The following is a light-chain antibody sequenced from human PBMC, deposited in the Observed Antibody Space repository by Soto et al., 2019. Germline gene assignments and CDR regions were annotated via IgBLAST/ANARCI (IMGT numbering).Light chain of an antibody. CDR2: RAS. J-gene: IGKJ2*01. V-gene: IGKV3-15*01. CDR1: QSVSSY. Sequence: IVMTRSPATRSVSPGGRATLSCRASQSVSSYLAWYQQRPGQPPRLIIYRASTRATGVPARFSGRGSGTEFALTISSLQSEDFALYYCQQYSTWPPSYTFGQGTKLEI. CDR3: QQYSTWPPSYT.